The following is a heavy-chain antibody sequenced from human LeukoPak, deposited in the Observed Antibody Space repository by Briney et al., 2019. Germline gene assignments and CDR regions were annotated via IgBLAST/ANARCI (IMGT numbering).Heavy chain of an antibody. Sequence: PGGSLRLSCAASGFTFSTYGMHWVRQAPGKGLEWVAVISYDGSNKYYADSVKGRFTISRDNSKNTLYLQMNSLRPEDTAVYYCAKDMGYSSLSSLDYWGQGTLVTVSS. J-gene: IGHJ4*02. D-gene: IGHD6-6*01. V-gene: IGHV3-30*18. CDR3: AKDMGYSSLSSLDY. CDR1: GFTFSTYG. CDR2: ISYDGSNK.